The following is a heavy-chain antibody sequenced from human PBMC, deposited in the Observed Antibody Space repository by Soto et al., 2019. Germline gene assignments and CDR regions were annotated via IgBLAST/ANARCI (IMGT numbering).Heavy chain of an antibody. CDR1: GGSFSGYY. Sequence: SETLSLTCAVYGGSFSGYYWSWIRQPPGRGLEWIGEINHSGSTNYNPSLKSRVTISVDTSKNQFSLKLSSVTAADTAVYYCARLGPRGVDYWGQGTLVTVSS. J-gene: IGHJ4*02. V-gene: IGHV4-34*01. D-gene: IGHD3-10*01. CDR3: ARLGPRGVDY. CDR2: INHSGST.